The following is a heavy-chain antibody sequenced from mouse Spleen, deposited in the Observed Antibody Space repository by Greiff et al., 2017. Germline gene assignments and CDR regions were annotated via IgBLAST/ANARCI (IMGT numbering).Heavy chain of an antibody. D-gene: IGHD4-1*01. J-gene: IGHJ3*01. V-gene: IGHV1-81*01. CDR3: AHRGVLGWFAY. CDR2: IYPRSGNT. CDR1: GYTFTSYG. Sequence: QVQLKQSGAELARPGASVKLSCKASGYTFTSYGISWVKQRTGQGLEWIGEIYPRSGNTYYNEKFKGKATLTADKSSSTAYMELRSLTSEDSAVYFCAHRGVLGWFAYWGQGTLVTVSA.